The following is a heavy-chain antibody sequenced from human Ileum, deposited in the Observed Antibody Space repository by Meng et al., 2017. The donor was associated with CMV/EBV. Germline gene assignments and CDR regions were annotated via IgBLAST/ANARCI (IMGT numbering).Heavy chain of an antibody. CDR3: AKSKVPAGYSNWFDP. D-gene: IGHD2-2*01. CDR1: GFTFSSYA. CDR2: ISGSGGST. V-gene: IGHV3-23*01. Sequence: GGSLRLSCAASGFTFSSYAMSWVRQAPGKGLEWVSAISGSGGSTYYADSVKGRFTISRDNSKNTLYLQMNSLRAEDTAVYYCAKSKVPAGYSNWFDPWGQGTLVTVSS. J-gene: IGHJ5*02.